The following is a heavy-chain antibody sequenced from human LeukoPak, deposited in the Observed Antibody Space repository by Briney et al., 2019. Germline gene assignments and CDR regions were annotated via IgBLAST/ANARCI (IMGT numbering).Heavy chain of an antibody. CDR2: IIPIFGTA. Sequence: ASVKVSCKASGGTFSSYAISWVRQAPGQGLEWMGGIIPIFGTANYAQKFQGRVTITADESTSTAYMELSSLRSEDTAVYYCARDSRPLPRRYRFGAFDIWGQGTMVTVSS. CDR1: GGTFSSYA. V-gene: IGHV1-69*13. CDR3: ARDSRPLPRRYRFGAFDI. D-gene: IGHD3-16*01. J-gene: IGHJ3*02.